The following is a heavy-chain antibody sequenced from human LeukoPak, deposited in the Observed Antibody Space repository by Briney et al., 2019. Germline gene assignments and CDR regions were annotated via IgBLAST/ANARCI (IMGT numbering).Heavy chain of an antibody. D-gene: IGHD3-16*01. J-gene: IGHJ6*03. V-gene: IGHV1-2*02. CDR2: INPNSGGT. CDR3: ATGTTEGEFHYYYMDV. CDR1: GYTFTGYY. Sequence: ASVKVSCKASGYTFTGYYMHWVRQAPGQGLEWMGWINPNSGGTNYAQKFQGRVTKTRDTSISTAYMELSRLRSDDTAVYYCATGTTEGEFHYYYMDVWGKGTTVIVSS.